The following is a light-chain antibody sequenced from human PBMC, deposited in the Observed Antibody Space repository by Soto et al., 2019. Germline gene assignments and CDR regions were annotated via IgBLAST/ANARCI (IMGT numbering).Light chain of an antibody. CDR3: QQYNSYTWA. CDR1: QSISSW. J-gene: IGKJ1*01. V-gene: IGKV1-5*03. Sequence: DIQMTQSPSTLSASVGDRVTITCRASQSISSWLAWYQQKPGKAPKLLIYKASSLESGVPSRFSGSGSGTAFPFTCHSLQADGFSTYYCQQYNSYTWAFGQGTKVEIK. CDR2: KAS.